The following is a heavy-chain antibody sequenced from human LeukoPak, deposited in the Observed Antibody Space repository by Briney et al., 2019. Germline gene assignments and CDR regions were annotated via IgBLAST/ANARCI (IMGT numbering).Heavy chain of an antibody. J-gene: IGHJ5*02. CDR3: VRDRDYLASGGFYGSNWFDP. V-gene: IGHV3-74*01. D-gene: IGHD3-22*01. CDR1: GFTFSNYW. CDR2: INSDENST. Sequence: PGGALRLSCAASGFTFSNYWMHWVRQAPGKGLLWVSRINSDENSTIYADSVKGRFTISRDNAKNTMYLHMNSLRAEDTAVYYCVRDRDYLASGGFYGSNWFDPWGQGTLVTVSS.